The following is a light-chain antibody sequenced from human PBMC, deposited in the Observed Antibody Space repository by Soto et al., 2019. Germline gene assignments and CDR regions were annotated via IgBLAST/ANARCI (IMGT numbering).Light chain of an antibody. CDR2: DAS. J-gene: IGKJ4*01. Sequence: EIVLTQSPATLSLSPGERATLSCRAGQSLNTYFAWYQQKPGQAPRLLIYDASLRATGIPARFSGSGSGTDFTLTISSLEPEDFAVYYCQQRYSWPLTVGGGTKVEIK. CDR3: QQRYSWPLT. CDR1: QSLNTY. V-gene: IGKV3-11*01.